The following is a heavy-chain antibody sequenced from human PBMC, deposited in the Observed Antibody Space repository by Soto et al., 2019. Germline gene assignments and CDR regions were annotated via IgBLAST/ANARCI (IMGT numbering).Heavy chain of an antibody. V-gene: IGHV1-18*01. D-gene: IGHD2-15*01. CDR2: ISAYNGNT. CDR3: ARDFGGVVVAATPVYNWFDP. CDR1: GYNFTSYG. Sequence: ASVKVSCKASGYNFTSYGINWVRQAPGQGLEWMGWISAYNGNTNYSQKVQGRVTMTTDTSTSTAYMELRSLRSDDTAVYYCARDFGGVVVAATPVYNWFDPWGQGTLVTVSS. J-gene: IGHJ5*02.